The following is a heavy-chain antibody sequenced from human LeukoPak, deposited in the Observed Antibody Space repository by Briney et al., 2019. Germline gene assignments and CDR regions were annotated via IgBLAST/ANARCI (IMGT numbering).Heavy chain of an antibody. V-gene: IGHV3-48*03. CDR3: AGYCSGGSCYLPPT. D-gene: IGHD2-15*01. CDR1: GFTFSSYE. Sequence: PGGPLRLPCAASGFTFSSYEMNWLPQAPGKALEGVSYISSSGSTIYYADSVKGRFTISRDNAKNSLYLQMNSLRAEDTAVYYCAGYCSGGSCYLPPTWGQGTLVTVSS. J-gene: IGHJ4*02. CDR2: ISSSGSTI.